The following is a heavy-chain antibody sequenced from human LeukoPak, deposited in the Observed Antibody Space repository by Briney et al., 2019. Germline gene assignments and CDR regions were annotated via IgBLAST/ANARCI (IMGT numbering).Heavy chain of an antibody. CDR2: INPNSGGT. Sequence: ASVKVSRKASGYTFTGYYMHWVRQAPGQGLEWMGWINPNSGGTNYAQKFQGRVTLTTDTATSTGYMELRNLRSDDTAVYYCARGAGICTNGVCFPPRYWGQGTLVTVSS. V-gene: IGHV1-2*02. J-gene: IGHJ4*02. CDR3: ARGAGICTNGVCFPPRY. D-gene: IGHD2-8*01. CDR1: GYTFTGYY.